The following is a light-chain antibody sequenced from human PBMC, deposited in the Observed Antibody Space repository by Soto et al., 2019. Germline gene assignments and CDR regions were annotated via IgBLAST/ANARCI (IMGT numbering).Light chain of an antibody. J-gene: IGKJ4*01. CDR1: QSVSRY. CDR2: DAS. CDR3: QQRSNWPLT. V-gene: IGKV3-11*01. Sequence: EIVLTQSPATLSLSPGERATLSCRASQSVSRYLAWYQQKPGQAPRLLIYDASNRATGITARFSGSGSGTDFTLTLSSPGPEDFAVYYGQQRSNWPLTFGGGTKVDIK.